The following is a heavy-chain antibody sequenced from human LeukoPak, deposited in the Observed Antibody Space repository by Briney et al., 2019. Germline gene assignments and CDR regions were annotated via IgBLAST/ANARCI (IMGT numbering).Heavy chain of an antibody. Sequence: GASVKVSCKASGYTFTSYGINWVRQAPGQGLEWMGWISAYNGNTNYAQKLQGRVTMTTDTSTSTAYMELRSLRSDDTAVYYCARDADYGDYVRDFDYWGQGTLVTVSS. CDR3: ARDADYGDYVRDFDY. CDR2: ISAYNGNT. J-gene: IGHJ4*02. CDR1: GYTFTSYG. D-gene: IGHD4-17*01. V-gene: IGHV1-18*01.